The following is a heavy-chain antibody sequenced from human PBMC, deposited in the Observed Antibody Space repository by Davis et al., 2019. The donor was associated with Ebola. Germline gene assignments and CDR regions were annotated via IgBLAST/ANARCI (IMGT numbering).Heavy chain of an antibody. CDR1: GFTFGDSW. CDR3: TRDPGGWHHGD. Sequence: GESLKISCAASGFTFGDSWMSWVRQAPGKGLEWVANIKQDGSEKYYVDSVKDRFTISIDNGKNSLFLQTNSLRAGDTALYYCTRDPGGWHHGDWGRGTLVTVSS. J-gene: IGHJ4*02. D-gene: IGHD6-19*01. V-gene: IGHV3-7*03. CDR2: IKQDGSEK.